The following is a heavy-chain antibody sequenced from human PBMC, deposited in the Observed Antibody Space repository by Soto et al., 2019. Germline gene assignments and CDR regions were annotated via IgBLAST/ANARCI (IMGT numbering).Heavy chain of an antibody. CDR3: GITGANGHLDY. D-gene: IGHD1-1*01. V-gene: IGHV1-24*01. J-gene: IGHJ4*02. CDR2: FDGEDGQK. CDR1: GYSFSEMS. Sequence: AXVNVSCQVSGYSFSEMSMHWVLQTPEKGLEWKGSFDGEDGQKMYAQKFQGRVTTTEDTSADTAYMELSSLRSDDTAVYYDGITGANGHLDYWGQGSRVTVSS.